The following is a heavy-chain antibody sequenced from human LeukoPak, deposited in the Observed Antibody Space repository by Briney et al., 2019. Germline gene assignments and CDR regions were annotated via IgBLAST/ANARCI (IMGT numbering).Heavy chain of an antibody. J-gene: IGHJ4*02. V-gene: IGHV3-74*01. Sequence: GGSLRLSCAASGFTFSNYWMHWVRQVPGKGLVWVSRINPSGSSTTYADSVKGRFTISRDNAKNMLYLQMDSLRAEDTGIYYCARSNQADGYWGQGTLVTVSS. CDR3: ARSNQADGY. D-gene: IGHD1-14*01. CDR1: GFTFSNYW. CDR2: INPSGSST.